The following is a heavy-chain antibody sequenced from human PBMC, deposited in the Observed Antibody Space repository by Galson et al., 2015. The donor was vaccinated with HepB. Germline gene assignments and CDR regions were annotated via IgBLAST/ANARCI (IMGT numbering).Heavy chain of an antibody. CDR1: GFIFSSYA. Sequence: SLRLSCAASGFIFSSYAMTWVRQAPGKGLEWASVISRSGGSTYYADSARGRFIVSRDNSKKTLYLQMNSLRAEDTAVYYCAKTGGQRLAGADYWGQGTLVTVSS. CDR2: ISRSGGST. CDR3: AKTGGQRLAGADY. D-gene: IGHD6-25*01. J-gene: IGHJ4*02. V-gene: IGHV3-23*01.